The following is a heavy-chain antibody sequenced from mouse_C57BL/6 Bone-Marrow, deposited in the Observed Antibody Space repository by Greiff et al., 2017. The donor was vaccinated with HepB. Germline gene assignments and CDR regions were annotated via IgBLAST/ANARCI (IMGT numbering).Heavy chain of an antibody. D-gene: IGHD1-1*01. CDR1: GFTFSDYG. V-gene: IGHV5-17*01. Sequence: EVQGVESGGGLVKPGGSLKLSCAASGFTFSDYGMHWVRQAPEKGLEWVAYISSGSSTIYYADTVKGRFTISRDNAKNTLFLQMTSLRSEDTAMYYCARPGDYYGSRGWYFDVWGTGTTVTVSS. CDR3: ARPGDYYGSRGWYFDV. J-gene: IGHJ1*03. CDR2: ISSGSSTI.